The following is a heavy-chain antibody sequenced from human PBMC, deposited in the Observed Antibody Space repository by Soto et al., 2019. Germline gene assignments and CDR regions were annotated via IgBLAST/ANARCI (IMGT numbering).Heavy chain of an antibody. J-gene: IGHJ4*02. CDR3: ARGFYDAMFDF. V-gene: IGHV4-59*01. D-gene: IGHD2-2*01. Sequence: SETLSLTCTVSGGSITGYYWSWIRRPPGKGLEWIGYVFYGGSTNSDSSLKSRVSISLDTSKNQFSLKLTSVTAADTAMYYCARGFYDAMFDFWGQGTLVTVSS. CDR2: VFYGGST. CDR1: GGSITGYY.